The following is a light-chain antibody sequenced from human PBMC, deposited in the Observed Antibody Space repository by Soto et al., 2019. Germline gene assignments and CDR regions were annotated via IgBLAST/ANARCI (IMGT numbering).Light chain of an antibody. V-gene: IGLV2-14*03. CDR1: SSDVGGYNY. CDR3: SSYTTSSTLVV. Sequence: QSALTQPASVSGSPGQSITISCTGTSSDVGGYNYVSWYQQPPGKAPKLMIDDVSNRPSGVSNRFSGSKSGNTASLTISGLQAEDEADYYCSSYTTSSTLVVFGGGTKLTVL. J-gene: IGLJ2*01. CDR2: DVS.